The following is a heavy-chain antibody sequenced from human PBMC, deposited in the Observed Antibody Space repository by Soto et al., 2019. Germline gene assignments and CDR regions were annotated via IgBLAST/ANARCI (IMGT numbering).Heavy chain of an antibody. V-gene: IGHV3-23*01. CDR3: ATDRGRGYDWFDS. CDR1: GFTFSSDA. CDR2: ISVSGGST. Sequence: EGQLWESGGGLVQPGGSLRLSCAASGFTFSSDAMSWVRQAPGKGLEWVSAISVSGGSTFYADSVKGRFTISRDTSKNKLFLQMNSLRAEDTAVYYWATDRGRGYDWFDSWGQVTLVTVSS. D-gene: IGHD5-12*01. J-gene: IGHJ5*01.